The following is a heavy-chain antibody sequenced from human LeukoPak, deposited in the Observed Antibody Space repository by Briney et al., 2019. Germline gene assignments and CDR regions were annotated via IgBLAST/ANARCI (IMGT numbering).Heavy chain of an antibody. J-gene: IGHJ4*02. CDR3: ARVRGYCSSTSCYDDY. CDR1: GFTFSTFS. D-gene: IGHD2-2*01. CDR2: ISVSRSIT. V-gene: IGHV3-48*01. Sequence: GGSLRLSCAASGFTFSTFSMNWVRQAPGKGLEWVSYISVSRSITYYADSVKGRFTISRDNAKNSLYLQMNSLRAEDTAVYYCARVRGYCSSTSCYDDYWGQGTLVTVSS.